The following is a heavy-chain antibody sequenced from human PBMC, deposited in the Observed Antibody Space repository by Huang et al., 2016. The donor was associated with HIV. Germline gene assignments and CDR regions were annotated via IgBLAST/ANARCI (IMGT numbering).Heavy chain of an antibody. CDR3: ANPRGIDGFHI. V-gene: IGHV3-23*01. Sequence: SGFTFNNFAMTWVRQAPGKGLEWVSTISGRGDNTYYADSVTGRFTITRDKSKNSLYLQMNSLRAEDTAVYLCANPRGIDGFHIWGQGTMVTVSS. CDR2: ISGRGDNT. J-gene: IGHJ3*02. CDR1: GFTFNNFA.